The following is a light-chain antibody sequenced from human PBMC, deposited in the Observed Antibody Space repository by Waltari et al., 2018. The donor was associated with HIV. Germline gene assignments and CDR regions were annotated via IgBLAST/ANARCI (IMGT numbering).Light chain of an antibody. CDR3: QHYDNLLYT. Sequence: DIHMTQSPSTLSASVGDRITITCRASQSVNDWLAWYQQKPGKAPKLLIYKTSLLYRGVPSRFSGGGSGTTFTLTITSLQPDDFGTYYCQHYDNLLYTFGQGTNLEI. CDR1: QSVNDW. V-gene: IGKV1-5*03. CDR2: KTS. J-gene: IGKJ2*01.